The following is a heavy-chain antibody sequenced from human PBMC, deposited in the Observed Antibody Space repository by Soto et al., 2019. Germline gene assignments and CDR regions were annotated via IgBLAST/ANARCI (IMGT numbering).Heavy chain of an antibody. CDR3: EKGPAGARKDLFDY. Sequence: GSLRLSCAASGFTFSSYWMSWVRQAPGKGLEWVSAISGSGGSTYYADSVKGRFTISRDNSKNTLYLQMNSPRAEDTAEYYCEKGPAGARKDLFDYWGQGTLVTVSS. D-gene: IGHD1-26*01. CDR1: GFTFSSYW. J-gene: IGHJ4*02. CDR2: ISGSGGST. V-gene: IGHV3-23*01.